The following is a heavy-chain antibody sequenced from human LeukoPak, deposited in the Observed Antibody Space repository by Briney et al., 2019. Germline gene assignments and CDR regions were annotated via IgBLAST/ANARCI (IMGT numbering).Heavy chain of an antibody. V-gene: IGHV1-2*02. CDR1: GYTFTAYF. Sequence: GASAKVSCKASGYTFTAYFIYWVRQAPGQGLEWVGWINPSSGRTNSAQKFQGRVTMTRDTSISTAYMELSSLRSDDTAVYYCARAHVLRSSSRSFQHWGQGTLVSVAS. D-gene: IGHD6-13*01. CDR3: ARAHVLRSSSRSFQH. CDR2: INPSSGRT. J-gene: IGHJ1*01.